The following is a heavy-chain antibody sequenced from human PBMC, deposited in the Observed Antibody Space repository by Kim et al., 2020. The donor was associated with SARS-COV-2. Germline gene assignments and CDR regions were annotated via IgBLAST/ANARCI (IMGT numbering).Heavy chain of an antibody. Sequence: ASVKVSCKASGYTFTSYYMHWVRQAPGQGLEWMGIINPSGGSTSYAQKFQGRVTMTRDTSTSTVYMELSSLRSEDTAVYYFARLVTKVAGTDYWGQGTLVTVSS. V-gene: IGHV1-46*01. CDR2: INPSGGST. J-gene: IGHJ4*02. CDR3: ARLVTKVAGTDY. D-gene: IGHD6-19*01. CDR1: GYTFTSYY.